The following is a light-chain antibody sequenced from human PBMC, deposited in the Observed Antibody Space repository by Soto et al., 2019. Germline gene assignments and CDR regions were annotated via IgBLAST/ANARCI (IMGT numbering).Light chain of an antibody. J-gene: IGKJ1*01. V-gene: IGKV1-5*01. CDR1: QTITTW. Sequence: DIRVTQSPPTLSASVGDRVTITCRASQTITTWMAWYQQKPGKAPNLLIYDASTLESGVPSRFSGSGSGTEFTLTISSLQPDDFATYYCQQYNGYWWTFGQGTKVDIK. CDR2: DAS. CDR3: QQYNGYWWT.